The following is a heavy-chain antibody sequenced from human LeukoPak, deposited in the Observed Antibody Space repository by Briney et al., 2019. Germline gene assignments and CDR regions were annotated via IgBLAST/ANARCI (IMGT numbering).Heavy chain of an antibody. D-gene: IGHD5/OR15-5a*01. CDR1: GFNLAVYA. J-gene: IGHJ4*02. Sequence: PGGSLRLSCAASGFNLAVYAMHWVRQVPGKGLEWVSGITWNSVKIVYADSVKGRFTNSRDNAKNTLNLQMNSLRAEDTAFYFCAKDMQPDIVSTSTFDFRGQGTLVTASP. CDR2: ITWNSVKI. V-gene: IGHV3-9*01. CDR3: AKDMQPDIVSTSTFDF.